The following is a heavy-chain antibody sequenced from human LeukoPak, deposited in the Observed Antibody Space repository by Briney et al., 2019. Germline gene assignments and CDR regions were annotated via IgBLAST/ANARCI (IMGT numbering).Heavy chain of an antibody. V-gene: IGHV1-18*01. J-gene: IGHJ6*02. Sequence: GASVKVSCKASGYTFTSYGISWVRQAPGQGLEWMGWISAYNGSTNYAQKLQGRVTMTTDTSTSTAYMELRSLRSDDTAVYYCAREDYGGNSAYYYYGMDVWGQGTTVTVSS. CDR3: AREDYGGNSAYYYYGMDV. D-gene: IGHD4-23*01. CDR2: ISAYNGST. CDR1: GYTFTSYG.